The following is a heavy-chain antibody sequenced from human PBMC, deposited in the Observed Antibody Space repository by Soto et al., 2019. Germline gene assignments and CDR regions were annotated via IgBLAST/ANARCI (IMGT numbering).Heavy chain of an antibody. CDR3: ATYIAVAGPLDY. Sequence: GGSLRLSCTASEFTFRNYAMSWVRQAPEKGLEWVSGICGSGGTPYYADSVKGRFTISRDNSKNTLYLQMNSLRVEDTAVYYCATYIAVAGPLDYWGQGTLVTVSS. CDR2: ICGSGGTP. V-gene: IGHV3-23*01. D-gene: IGHD6-19*01. J-gene: IGHJ4*02. CDR1: EFTFRNYA.